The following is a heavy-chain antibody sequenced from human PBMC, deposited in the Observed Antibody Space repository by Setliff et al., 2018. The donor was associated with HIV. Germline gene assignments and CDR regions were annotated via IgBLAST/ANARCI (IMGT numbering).Heavy chain of an antibody. CDR3: AKDRQLVTWTLDY. J-gene: IGHJ4*02. D-gene: IGHD6-13*01. CDR1: GFSFNYAW. V-gene: IGHV3-15*01. Sequence: GGSLRLSCAASGFSFNYAWMSWVRQAPGKGLEWIGRIKSKASGGTTDYGAPAQGRFTILRDDSKNTLYLQMNSLRAEDTAVYYCAKDRQLVTWTLDYWGQGTLVTVSS. CDR2: IKSKASGGTT.